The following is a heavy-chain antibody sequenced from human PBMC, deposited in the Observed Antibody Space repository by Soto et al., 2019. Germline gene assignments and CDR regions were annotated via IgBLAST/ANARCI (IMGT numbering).Heavy chain of an antibody. CDR3: AYYDFWSGYYYYGMDV. V-gene: IGHV1-69*13. CDR1: GGTFSSYA. CDR2: IIPIFGTA. Sequence: GASVKVSCKASGGTFSSYAISWVRQAPGQGFEWMGGIIPIFGTANYAQKFQGRVTITADESTSTAYMELSSLRSEDTAVYYCAYYDFWSGYYYYGMDVWGQGTTVTVSS. J-gene: IGHJ6*02. D-gene: IGHD3-3*01.